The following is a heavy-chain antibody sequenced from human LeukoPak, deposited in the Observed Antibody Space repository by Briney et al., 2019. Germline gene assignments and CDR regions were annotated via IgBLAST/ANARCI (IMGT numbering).Heavy chain of an antibody. V-gene: IGHV1-18*01. CDR1: GYTFTNYG. Sequence: ASVKVSCKTSGYTFTNYGISWVRQAPGQGLEWMGWISVYNGKTNYAQKFQDRLTMTTDTSTDTGYMELRSLRSDDTAVYYCARYPIAAARLGWFDPWGQGTLVTVSS. J-gene: IGHJ5*02. CDR3: ARYPIAAARLGWFDP. CDR2: ISVYNGKT. D-gene: IGHD6-13*01.